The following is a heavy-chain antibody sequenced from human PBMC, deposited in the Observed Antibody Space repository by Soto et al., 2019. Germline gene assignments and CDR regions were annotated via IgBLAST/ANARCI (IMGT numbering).Heavy chain of an antibody. CDR3: ARLNWDDGGNWFDP. CDR1: GYTFTTNA. J-gene: IGHJ5*02. D-gene: IGHD1-20*01. V-gene: IGHV1-3*05. CDR2: INAANGDT. Sequence: QVHLVQSGADEKKPGASVKVSCKASGYTFTTNALHWVRQAPGQRLEWMGWINAANGDTKYSQKFHDRVTITRDTSASTAYMELSSLRSEDTAVYYCARLNWDDGGNWFDPWGQGTLVTVSS.